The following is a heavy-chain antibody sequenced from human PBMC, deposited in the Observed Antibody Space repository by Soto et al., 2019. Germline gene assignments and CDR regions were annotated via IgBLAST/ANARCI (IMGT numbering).Heavy chain of an antibody. CDR1: GFTVSSDY. Sequence: LRVSCAASGFTVSSDYMTWVRQAPGKGLEWVSVISSGDSTYYADSVKGRFTISRDNSKNTLYLQMNSLRAEDTAVYYCARGANKEHDYWSQGSLVTGSS. J-gene: IGHJ4*02. CDR2: ISSGDST. V-gene: IGHV3-66*01. CDR3: ARGANKEHDY.